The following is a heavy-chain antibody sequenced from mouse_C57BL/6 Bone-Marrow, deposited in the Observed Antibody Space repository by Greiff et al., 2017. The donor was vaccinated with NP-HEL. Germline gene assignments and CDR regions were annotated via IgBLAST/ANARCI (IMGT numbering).Heavy chain of an antibody. CDR1: GFTFSDFY. J-gene: IGHJ1*03. CDR3: ARDAPYWYFDV. Sequence: EVNVVESGGGLVQSGRSLRLSCATSGFTFSDFYMEWVRQAPGKGLEWIAASRNKANDYTTEYSASVKGRFIVSRDTSQSILYLQMNALRAEDTAIYYCARDAPYWYFDVWGTGTTVTVSS. CDR2: SRNKANDYTT. V-gene: IGHV7-1*01.